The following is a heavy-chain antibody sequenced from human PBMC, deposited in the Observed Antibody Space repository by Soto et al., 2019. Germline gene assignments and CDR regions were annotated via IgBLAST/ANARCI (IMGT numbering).Heavy chain of an antibody. V-gene: IGHV3-23*01. CDR3: AKSSGNSIAAVNYYYYMDV. J-gene: IGHJ6*03. Sequence: EVQLLESGGGLVQPGGSLRLSCAASGFTFSNYAMSWVRQAPGKGLEWVSAISGTGGSTYYADSVKGRFTISRDNSKNTQYLQMNSLRAEDTAVYYCAKSSGNSIAAVNYYYYMDVWGKGTTVTVSS. CDR1: GFTFSNYA. CDR2: ISGTGGST. D-gene: IGHD6-13*01.